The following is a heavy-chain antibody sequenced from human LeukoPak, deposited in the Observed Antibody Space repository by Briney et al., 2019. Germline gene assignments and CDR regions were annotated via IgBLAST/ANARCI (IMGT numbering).Heavy chain of an antibody. Sequence: GESLKIFCKGSGDSFTSYWIGWVRQMPGKGLEWMGIIYPGDSDTRYSPSFQGQVTISADKSISTAYLQWSSLKASDTAMYYCARRRVGAMVRGVIIHDAFDIWGQGTMVTVSS. V-gene: IGHV5-51*01. CDR3: ARRRVGAMVRGVIIHDAFDI. J-gene: IGHJ3*02. D-gene: IGHD3-10*01. CDR1: GDSFTSYW. CDR2: IYPGDSDT.